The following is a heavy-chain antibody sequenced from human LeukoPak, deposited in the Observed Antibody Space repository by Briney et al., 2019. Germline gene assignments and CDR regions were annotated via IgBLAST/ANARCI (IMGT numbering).Heavy chain of an antibody. CDR2: INAGNGNT. Sequence: GASVKVSCKASGYTFTSYAMHWVRQAPGQRLEWMGWINAGNGNTKYSQKFQGRVTITRDTSASTAYMELSSLRSEDTAVYYCARGRPTDYDSSGYNNNPTSYYYGMDVWGQGTTVTVSS. CDR1: GYTFTSYA. CDR3: ARGRPTDYDSSGYNNNPTSYYYGMDV. J-gene: IGHJ6*02. V-gene: IGHV1-3*01. D-gene: IGHD3-22*01.